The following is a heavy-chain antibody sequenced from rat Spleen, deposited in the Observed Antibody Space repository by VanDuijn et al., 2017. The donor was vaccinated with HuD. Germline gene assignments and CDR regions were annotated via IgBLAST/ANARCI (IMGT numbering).Heavy chain of an antibody. CDR2: ISYDGSKT. Sequence: EVLLVESGGGLVQPGRSMKLSCAASGFTFSDYYMAWVRQAPTKGLEWVATISYDGSKTYYRDSVKGRFTISRDNARNTLNLHMDSLRSEDTAVYYCTRRGYLSDWYFDFWGPGTMVTVSS. D-gene: IGHD4-4*01. CDR3: TRRGYLSDWYFDF. V-gene: IGHV5-7*01. J-gene: IGHJ1*01. CDR1: GFTFSDYY.